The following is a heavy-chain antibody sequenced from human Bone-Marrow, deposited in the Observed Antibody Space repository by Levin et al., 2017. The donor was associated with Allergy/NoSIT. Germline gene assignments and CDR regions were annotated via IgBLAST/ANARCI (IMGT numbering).Heavy chain of an antibody. CDR2: IYWDDDK. CDR3: ANSETAYGYGPAAYWYFDL. J-gene: IGHJ2*01. CDR1: GFSLSTSGVA. Sequence: SGPTLVKPTQTLTLTCTFSGFSLSTSGVAVGWIRQPPGKALEWLALIYWDDDKRYSPSLKSRLSITKDTSKNQVVLTMPNMDTVDSGSYYCANSETAYGYGPAAYWYFDLWGRGTPVTVSS. D-gene: IGHD3-10*01. V-gene: IGHV2-5*02.